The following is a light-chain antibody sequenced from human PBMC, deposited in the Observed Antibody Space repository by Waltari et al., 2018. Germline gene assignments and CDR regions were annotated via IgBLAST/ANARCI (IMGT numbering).Light chain of an antibody. V-gene: IGKV1-5*03. CDR1: QSISTW. CDR3: QQYNSFPWT. CDR2: KAS. J-gene: IGKJ1*01. Sequence: DIQMTQSPSTLSASVGDRVTITCRASQSISTWLAWYQQKPGKAPNLLIYKASAVESGVPARFSGSGSATDFTLTISGLQPDDFATYFCQQYNSFPWTFGQGTRVEIK.